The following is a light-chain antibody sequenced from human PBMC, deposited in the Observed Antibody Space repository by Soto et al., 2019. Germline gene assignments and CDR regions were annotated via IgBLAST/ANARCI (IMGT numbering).Light chain of an antibody. CDR3: QQYGTLPPFT. CDR2: GAS. CDR1: QDIRTS. J-gene: IGKJ3*01. Sequence: DIQMTQSPSSLSASVGARVSITCQASQDIRTSLSWFQQKPGRAPKLLIYGASYLETGVPSRFRGSGSGTDFSFTISSLQPEDIATYYCQQYGTLPPFTFGPGTKVDIK. V-gene: IGKV1-33*01.